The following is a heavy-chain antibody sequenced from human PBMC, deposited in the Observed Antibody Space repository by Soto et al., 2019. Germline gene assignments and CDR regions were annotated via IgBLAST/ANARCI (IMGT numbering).Heavy chain of an antibody. CDR2: IYHSGTT. Sequence: QVQLQQSGPGLVKPSGTLSLTCVVSGGSISNNNWWSWVRQSPGRGLEWIGEIYHSGTTNYNPSLKRRVTISVDKSKNQFSMKLSSVTAADTAVYYCATSTVTLDDWGQGTLVTVSS. J-gene: IGHJ4*02. CDR1: GGSISNNNW. D-gene: IGHD4-17*01. V-gene: IGHV4-4*02. CDR3: ATSTVTLDD.